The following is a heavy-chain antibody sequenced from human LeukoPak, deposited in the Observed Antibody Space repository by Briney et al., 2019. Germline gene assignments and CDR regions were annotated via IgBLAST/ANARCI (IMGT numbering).Heavy chain of an antibody. CDR1: GFTFTSYW. Sequence: GGSLRLSCAASGFTFTSYWMSWVRQAPGKGLEWVANIKYERSAKYYVDSVKGRFTISRDNAKNALYLQMNSLRAEDTAVYYCARLRYGGFDPWGQGTLVTVSS. CDR2: IKYERSAK. V-gene: IGHV3-7*01. CDR3: ARLRYGGFDP. D-gene: IGHD5-18*01. J-gene: IGHJ5*02.